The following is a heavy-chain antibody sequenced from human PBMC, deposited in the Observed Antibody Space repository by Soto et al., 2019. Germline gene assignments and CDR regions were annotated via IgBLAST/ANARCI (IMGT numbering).Heavy chain of an antibody. Sequence: SETLSLTCGVSGGTVASSHWWSWVRQSPGGGLEWIGNVYHTGDTNFNPSLQSRVTISVDKSNNQFSLRLNSLTAADTAVYFCAREIVTAGGNNYFDPWGPGTLVTGSS. CDR2: VYHTGDT. CDR1: GGTVASSHW. J-gene: IGHJ5*02. CDR3: AREIVTAGGNNYFDP. D-gene: IGHD2-21*02. V-gene: IGHV4-4*02.